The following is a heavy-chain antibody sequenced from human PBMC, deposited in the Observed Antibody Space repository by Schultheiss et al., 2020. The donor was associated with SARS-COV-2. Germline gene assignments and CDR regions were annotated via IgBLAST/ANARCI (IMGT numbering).Heavy chain of an antibody. CDR1: GFTFSSYA. Sequence: GWSLRLSCAASGFTFSSYAMHWVRQAPGKGLEWVAVISYDGSNKYYADSVKGRFTISRDNSKNTLYLQMNSLRAEDTAVYYCARDWGFGVVTQPYYWGQGTLVTVSS. D-gene: IGHD3-3*01. CDR2: ISYDGSNK. V-gene: IGHV3-30*04. J-gene: IGHJ4*02. CDR3: ARDWGFGVVTQPYY.